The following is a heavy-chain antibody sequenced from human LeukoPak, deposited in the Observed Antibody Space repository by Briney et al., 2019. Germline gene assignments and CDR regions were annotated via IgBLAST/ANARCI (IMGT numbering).Heavy chain of an antibody. D-gene: IGHD3-9*01. CDR2: ISGSAIST. V-gene: IGHV3-23*01. Sequence: PGGSLRLSCAASGFTFSSYAMSWIRQAPGKGLEWVSSISGSAISTYYADSVKGRFTISRDSSRNTLYLQMNSLRAEDTALFYCAKGDNNILTGYYNSFDSWGQGTLVTVSS. CDR3: AKGDNNILTGYYNSFDS. J-gene: IGHJ4*02. CDR1: GFTFSSYA.